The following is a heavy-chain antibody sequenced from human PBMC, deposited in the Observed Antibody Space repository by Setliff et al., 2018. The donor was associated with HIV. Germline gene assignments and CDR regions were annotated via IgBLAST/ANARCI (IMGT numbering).Heavy chain of an antibody. CDR2: MNPNSGAI. V-gene: IGHV1-8*02. CDR1: GYTFTSYE. D-gene: IGHD3-3*01. J-gene: IGHJ6*02. CDR3: ARDYLYYNLYNGSPVYGMDV. Sequence: ASEKVSCKASGYTFTSYEINWGRQATGQGLEWMRWMNPNSGAIDYADSVQGRFTISRDNSKNSLYLQMNSLRVEDTAVYYCARDYLYYNLYNGSPVYGMDVWGQGTTVTVSS.